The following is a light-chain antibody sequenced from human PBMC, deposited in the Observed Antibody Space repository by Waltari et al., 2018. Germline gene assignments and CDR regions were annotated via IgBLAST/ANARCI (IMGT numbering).Light chain of an antibody. V-gene: IGLV4-69*01. Sequence: QLVLTQSPSASASLGASVKLTCTLSSGHSPYAIARLQQQPEKGPRFLMKLKSDGSHSKGDGIPDRFSGSSSGAERYLTISSLQSEDEADYYCQTWGTGIHVFGTGTKVTVL. CDR3: QTWGTGIHV. CDR2: LKSDGSH. J-gene: IGLJ1*01. CDR1: SGHSPYA.